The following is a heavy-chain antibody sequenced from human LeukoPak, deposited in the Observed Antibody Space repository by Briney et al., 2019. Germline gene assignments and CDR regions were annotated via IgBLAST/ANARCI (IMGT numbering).Heavy chain of an antibody. D-gene: IGHD2/OR15-2a*01. V-gene: IGHV4-34*01. CDR1: GGSFSDYY. Sequence: PSETLSLTCAVSGGSFSDYYWSWIRQPPGKGLEWIGEINHGGDTNYNSSLQSRVTLSVDTSRKQFSLILSSVTAADTAIYYCASHKYPVQAFDIWGQGTMVTVSS. CDR2: INHGGDT. J-gene: IGHJ3*02. CDR3: ASHKYPVQAFDI.